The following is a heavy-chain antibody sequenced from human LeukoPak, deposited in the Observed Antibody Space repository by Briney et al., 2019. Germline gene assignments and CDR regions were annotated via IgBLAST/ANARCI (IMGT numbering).Heavy chain of an antibody. D-gene: IGHD2-2*01. CDR1: GFTFSSYS. CDR2: ISSSSSYI. V-gene: IGHV3-21*01. CDR3: ARFVPAAYGMDV. Sequence: PGGSLRVSCAASGFTFSSYSMNWVRQAPGNGLEWVSSISSSSSYIYYADSVKGRFTISRDNAKNSLYLQMNSLRAEDTAVYYCARFVPAAYGMDVWGQGTTVTVSS. J-gene: IGHJ6*02.